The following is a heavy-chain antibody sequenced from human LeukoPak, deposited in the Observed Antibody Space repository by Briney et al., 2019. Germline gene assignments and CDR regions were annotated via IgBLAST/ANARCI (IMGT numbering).Heavy chain of an antibody. CDR3: AKINSRDGYDYDSFDY. D-gene: IGHD5-24*01. Sequence: WGSLRLSCAASGFTFSTYAMYWVRQAPGKGLEWVSASGHGGDTYYADSVKGRFTISRDISKTTLYLQMNSLRAEDTAVYYCAKINSRDGYDYDSFDYWGQGTLVTVSS. V-gene: IGHV3-23*01. J-gene: IGHJ4*02. CDR2: SGHGGDT. CDR1: GFTFSTYA.